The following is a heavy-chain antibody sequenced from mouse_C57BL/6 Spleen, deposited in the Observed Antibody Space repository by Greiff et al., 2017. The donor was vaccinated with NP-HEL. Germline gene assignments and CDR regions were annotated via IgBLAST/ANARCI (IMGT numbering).Heavy chain of an antibody. CDR1: GFTFSSYG. V-gene: IGHV5-6*01. CDR2: ISSGGSYT. Sequence: EVQGVESGGDLVKPGGSLKLSCAASGFTFSSYGMSWVRQTPDKRLEWVATISSGGSYTYYPDSVKGRFTISRDNAKNTLYLQMSSLKSEDTAMYYCARQDYSNYSYYFDYWGQGTTLTVSS. J-gene: IGHJ2*01. CDR3: ARQDYSNYSYYFDY. D-gene: IGHD2-5*01.